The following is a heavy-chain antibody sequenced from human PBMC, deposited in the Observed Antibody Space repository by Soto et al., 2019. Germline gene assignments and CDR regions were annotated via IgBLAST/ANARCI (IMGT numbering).Heavy chain of an antibody. D-gene: IGHD3-3*01. CDR2: ISYDGSTK. CDR1: GFSFSTYG. V-gene: IGHV3-30*18. J-gene: IGHJ4*02. Sequence: QVQLVESGGGAVQTGRSLRISCAASGFSFSTYGMHWVRQAPGKGLEWVAVISYDGSTKQYADSVKGRFTISRDNSKNTLYLQMKSLRADDTAVYYCANGEGGYYDYSRGYWGQGTLVTVSS. CDR3: ANGEGGYYDYSRGY.